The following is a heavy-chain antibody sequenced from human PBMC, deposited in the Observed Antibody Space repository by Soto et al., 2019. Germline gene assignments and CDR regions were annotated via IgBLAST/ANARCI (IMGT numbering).Heavy chain of an antibody. J-gene: IGHJ6*02. V-gene: IGHV4-34*01. Sequence: QVQLQQWGAGLLKPSETLSLTCAVYGGSFSGYYWSWIRQPPGKGLEWIGEINHSGSTNYNPSLKSRVTISVDKSKNQCSLKLSSVTAADTAVYSCARGYSSSWYDYYYYGMDVWGQGTTVTVSS. CDR1: GGSFSGYY. CDR2: INHSGST. D-gene: IGHD6-13*01. CDR3: ARGYSSSWYDYYYYGMDV.